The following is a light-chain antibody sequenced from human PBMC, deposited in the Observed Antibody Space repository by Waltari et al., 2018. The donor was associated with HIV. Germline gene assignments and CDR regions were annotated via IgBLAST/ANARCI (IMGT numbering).Light chain of an antibody. J-gene: IGKJ2*01. CDR1: QDVNRD. Sequence: EIVMTPSPATLSVSPGESATLSCRASQDVNRDLSWYQQRPGQPPRLLLFSTSTTSLDVPARFSGRGFGTEFTLTISSVQSEDFAVYYCQQYHGETPMYTFGQGTKVEIK. CDR3: QQYHGETPMYT. V-gene: IGKV3-15*01. CDR2: STS.